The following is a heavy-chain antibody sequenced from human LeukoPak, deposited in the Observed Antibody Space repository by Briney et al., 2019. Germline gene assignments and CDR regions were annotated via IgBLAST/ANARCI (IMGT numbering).Heavy chain of an antibody. CDR3: ARESVAVSDFDY. D-gene: IGHD6-19*01. J-gene: IGHJ4*02. CDR2: ISYTGIA. CDR1: GGSISGYY. V-gene: IGHV4-59*12. Sequence: RSSETLSLTCTVSGGSISGYYWSWIRQPPGKGLEWIGYISYTGIANYNPSLKSRVTISLDTSKNQFSLKLSSVTAADTAVYYCARESVAVSDFDYWGQGTLVTVSS.